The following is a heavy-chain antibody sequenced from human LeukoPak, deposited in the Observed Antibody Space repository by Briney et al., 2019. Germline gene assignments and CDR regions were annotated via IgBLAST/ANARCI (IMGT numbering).Heavy chain of an antibody. CDR2: IIPIFGTA. J-gene: IGHJ3*02. CDR1: GGTFSSYA. Sequence: ASVKVSCKASGGTFSSYAISWVRQAPGQGLEWMGGIIPIFGTANYAQKFQGRVTITADESTSTAYMELSSLRSEDTAVYYCASPIEVVPAATRHAFDIWGQGTMVTVSS. D-gene: IGHD2-2*01. V-gene: IGHV1-69*13. CDR3: ASPIEVVPAATRHAFDI.